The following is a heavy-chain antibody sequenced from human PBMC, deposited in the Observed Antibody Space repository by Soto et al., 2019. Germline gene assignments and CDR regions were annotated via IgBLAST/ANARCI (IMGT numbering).Heavy chain of an antibody. V-gene: IGHV4-31*03. D-gene: IGHD3-10*01. CDR1: GGSISSSGYN. J-gene: IGHJ4*02. Sequence: QVQLQESGPGLVKPSQTLSLTCTVSGGSISSSGYNWSWIRQHPGKGLEWLGYIYYRGSTYYNPSRTSRVTTSVATSQNQFSLKLSSVTAAATAVYFCARSGSGSYYPTTFDYWGQGTLVTVSS. CDR2: IYYRGST. CDR3: ARSGSGSYYPTTFDY.